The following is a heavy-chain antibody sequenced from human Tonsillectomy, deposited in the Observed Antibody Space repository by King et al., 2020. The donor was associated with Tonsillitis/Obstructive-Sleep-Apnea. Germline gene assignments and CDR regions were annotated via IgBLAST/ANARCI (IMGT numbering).Heavy chain of an antibody. CDR1: GGSFSFYY. Sequence: VQLQQWGAGLLKPSETLSLTCAVYGGSFSFYYWSWIRQPPGKGLEWIGEISQGGSTSYNPSLKSRVTMSVDTSKSQFSLNLSSVTAADTAVYFCARVRGDDGGIWHFDLWGRGTLVTVSS. CDR2: ISQGGST. J-gene: IGHJ2*01. CDR3: ARVRGDDGGIWHFDL. D-gene: IGHD2-21*01. V-gene: IGHV4-34*01.